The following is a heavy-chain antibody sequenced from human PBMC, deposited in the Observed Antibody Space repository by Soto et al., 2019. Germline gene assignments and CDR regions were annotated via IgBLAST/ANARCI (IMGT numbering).Heavy chain of an antibody. D-gene: IGHD4-4*01. CDR2: TYYRSKWYN. Sequence: QVQLQQSGPGLVKPSQTLSLTCAIYGDRAYSKSAAWNWIRQAPSRGLQCLGRTYYRSKWYNDYPVSVKSRTTINPYTSKNQFSVELNSVTPEDTAVYYCARGAYSNYAPLWYYYYMDFLGKGNTVAVSS. J-gene: IGHJ6*03. V-gene: IGHV6-1*01. CDR3: ARGAYSNYAPLWYYYYMDF. CDR1: GDRAYSKSAA.